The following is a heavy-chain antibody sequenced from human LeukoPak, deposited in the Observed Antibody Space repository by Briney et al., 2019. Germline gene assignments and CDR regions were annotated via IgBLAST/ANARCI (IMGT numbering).Heavy chain of an antibody. CDR3: GRDALVGYFSYYYMDV. D-gene: IGHD2-15*01. J-gene: IGHJ6*03. V-gene: IGHV4-59*11. CDR1: GGSISSHY. Sequence: SETLSLTCTVSGGSISSHYWTWIWQSPVKGLEWIGDISNSGSTSYNPSLKSRVTISIDTSKNQFSLKLSSVTAADTAVYYCGRDALVGYFSYYYMDVWGKGTTVTVSS. CDR2: ISNSGST.